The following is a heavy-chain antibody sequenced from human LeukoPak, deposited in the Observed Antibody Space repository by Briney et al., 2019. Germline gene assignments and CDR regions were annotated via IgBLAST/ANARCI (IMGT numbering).Heavy chain of an antibody. CDR3: ARGANADDFWSGYVDY. CDR1: GFTFSSYW. D-gene: IGHD3-3*01. CDR2: INGDGSNI. V-gene: IGHV3-74*01. J-gene: IGHJ4*02. Sequence: PPGGSLRLSCAASGFTFSSYWMHWVRQVPGKGLVWVARINGDGSNIAYADSVKGRFTISRDNSKNTLYLQMNSLRAEDTAVYYCARGANADDFWSGYVDYWGQGTLVTVSS.